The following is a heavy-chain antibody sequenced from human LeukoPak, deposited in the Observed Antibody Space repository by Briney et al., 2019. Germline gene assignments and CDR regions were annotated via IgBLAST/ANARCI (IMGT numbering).Heavy chain of an antibody. J-gene: IGHJ4*02. D-gene: IGHD3-16*01. CDR2: ISSSSYI. CDR3: ARDWGDYYFDY. V-gene: IGHV3-21*01. Sequence: GGTLRLSCAASGFIFSSYAMNWVRQAPGKGLEWVSSISSSSYIYYTDSVKGRSTISRDNAKNSLSLQMNSLRAEDTAVYYCARDWGDYYFDYWGQGTLVTVSS. CDR1: GFIFSSYA.